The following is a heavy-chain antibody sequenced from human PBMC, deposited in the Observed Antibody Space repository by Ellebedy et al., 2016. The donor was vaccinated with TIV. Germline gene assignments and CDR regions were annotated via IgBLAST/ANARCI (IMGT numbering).Heavy chain of an antibody. D-gene: IGHD3-10*01. J-gene: IGHJ4*02. CDR3: ARGIIGVDY. CDR2: IYSSGKN. Sequence: SETLSLXXSVSSDSITSYFWGWIRQSAGKGLEWIGHIYSSGKNNYNPSPKSRVTMSLDTSKNQFSLNLTSVTAADTAVYYCARGIIGVDYWGQGILVTVSS. V-gene: IGHV4-4*07. CDR1: SDSITSYF.